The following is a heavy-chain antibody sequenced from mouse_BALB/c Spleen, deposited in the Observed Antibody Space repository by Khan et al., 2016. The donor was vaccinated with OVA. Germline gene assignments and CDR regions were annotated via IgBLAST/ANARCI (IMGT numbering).Heavy chain of an antibody. V-gene: IGHV3-2*02. CDR2: ISYSGST. J-gene: IGHJ4*01. CDR3: ARDGSRYNYAMDY. Sequence: EVQLQESGPGLVKPSQSLSLTCTVTGYSITSDYAWNLIRQFPGNKLEWMGYISYSGSTNYNPSLKSRISITRDTSKNQFFLQLNSVTTVDTAIYYCARDGSRYNYAMDYWGQGTSVTVSS. CDR1: GYSITSDYA. D-gene: IGHD2-3*01.